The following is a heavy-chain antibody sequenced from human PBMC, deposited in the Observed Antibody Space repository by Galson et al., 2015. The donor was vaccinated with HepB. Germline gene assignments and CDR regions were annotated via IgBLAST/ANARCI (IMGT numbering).Heavy chain of an antibody. D-gene: IGHD5-12*01. CDR1: GGSISSSSYY. CDR3: ARECSGGWYFSGYSRYNWFDP. Sequence: ETLSLTCTVSGGSISSSSYYWGWIRQPPGKGLEWIGSIYYSGSTYYNPSLKSRVTISVDTSKNQFSLKLSSVTAADTAVYYCARECSGGWYFSGYSRYNWFDPWGQGTLVTVSS. J-gene: IGHJ5*02. CDR2: IYYSGST. V-gene: IGHV4-39*07.